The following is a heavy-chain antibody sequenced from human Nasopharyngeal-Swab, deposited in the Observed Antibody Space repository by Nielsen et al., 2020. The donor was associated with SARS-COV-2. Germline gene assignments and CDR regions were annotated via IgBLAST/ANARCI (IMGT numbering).Heavy chain of an antibody. J-gene: IGHJ6*02. V-gene: IGHV3-49*01. Sequence: SCTTSGFTFGDYAMSWFRQAPGKGLEWVGFIRSKTYGGAPEYAASVKGRFTISRDGAESIAYLQMNSLRAEDTAVYYCARDRDRWFGEFTGYYYYYGMDVWGQGTTVTVSS. CDR2: IRSKTYGGAP. CDR1: GFTFGDYA. CDR3: ARDRDRWFGEFTGYYYYYGMDV. D-gene: IGHD3-10*01.